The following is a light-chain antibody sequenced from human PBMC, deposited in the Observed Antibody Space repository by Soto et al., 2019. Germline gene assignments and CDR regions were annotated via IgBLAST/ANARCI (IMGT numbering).Light chain of an antibody. V-gene: IGKV3-20*01. CDR3: RQYGSSPPIT. CDR1: QSVSSSY. CDR2: GAS. J-gene: IGKJ5*01. Sequence: EIVLTQSPGTLSLSPGERATLSCRASQSVSSSYLAWYQQKPDQAPRLLIYGASSRAPGILDRFSGSGFGRDYTLTNSSLEQEDFTVYYCRQYGSSPPITFGQGTRLEIK.